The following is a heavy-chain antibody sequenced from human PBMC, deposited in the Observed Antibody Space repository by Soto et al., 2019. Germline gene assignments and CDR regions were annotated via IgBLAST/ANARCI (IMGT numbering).Heavy chain of an antibody. CDR2: ISARGDVT. J-gene: IGHJ4*02. CDR1: GFTFSSYT. V-gene: IGHV3-23*01. CDR3: SKGRKDNGRYRTGFEY. D-gene: IGHD1-26*01. Sequence: SGGSLRLSCAASGFTFSSYTMSLVRQSRGKGLEWVSSISARGDVTYYADSVKGRFTVSRDNSKNTLSLQINSLRAEDTAIYYCSKGRKDNGRYRTGFEYWGQGTLVTVSS.